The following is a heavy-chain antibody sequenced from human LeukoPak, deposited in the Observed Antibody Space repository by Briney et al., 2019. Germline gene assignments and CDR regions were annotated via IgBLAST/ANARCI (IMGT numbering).Heavy chain of an antibody. Sequence: SETLSLTCTVSGGSISSYYWSWIRQPPGKGLEWIGYIYYSGSTNYNPSLKSRVTISVDTSKNQFSLKLSSVTAADTAVYYCAREYCSSTSCHVDYWGQGTLVTVSS. J-gene: IGHJ4*02. CDR2: IYYSGST. CDR3: AREYCSSTSCHVDY. V-gene: IGHV4-59*01. CDR1: GGSISSYY. D-gene: IGHD2-2*01.